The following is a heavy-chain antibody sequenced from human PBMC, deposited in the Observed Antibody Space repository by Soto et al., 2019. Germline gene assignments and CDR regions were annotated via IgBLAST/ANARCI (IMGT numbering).Heavy chain of an antibody. CDR2: MNPNTGNS. D-gene: IGHD1-1*01. V-gene: IGHV1-8*01. Sequence: GAPVEASSKASGYTYASCASWSVRQATGQGLEWMGWMNPNTGNSGYAQKFQGRVTMTSDTSISTAHMELSSLRSEDTAVYYCARRAETNGWNGFGADKYYFDFWGQGTLVTVSS. CDR3: ARRAETNGWNGFGADKYYFDF. CDR1: GYTYASCA. J-gene: IGHJ4*02.